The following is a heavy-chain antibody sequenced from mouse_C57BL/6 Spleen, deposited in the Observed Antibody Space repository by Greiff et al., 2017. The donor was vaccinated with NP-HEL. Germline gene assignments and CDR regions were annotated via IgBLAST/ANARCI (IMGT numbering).Heavy chain of an antibody. V-gene: IGHV1-69*01. J-gene: IGHJ2*01. Sequence: QVQLQQPGAELVMPGASVKLSCKASGYTFTSYWMHWVKQRPGPGLEWIGEIDPSDSYTNYNQKFKGKSTLTVDKSSSTAYMQLSSLTSEDSAVYYCARWGYYPFDYWGQGTTLTVSS. D-gene: IGHD2-3*01. CDR1: GYTFTSYW. CDR3: ARWGYYPFDY. CDR2: IDPSDSYT.